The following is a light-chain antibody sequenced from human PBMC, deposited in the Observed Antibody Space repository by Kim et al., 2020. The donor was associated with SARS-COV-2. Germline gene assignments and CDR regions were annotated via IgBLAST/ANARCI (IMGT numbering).Light chain of an antibody. CDR1: QSVGRN. CDR2: RAS. Sequence: EIVMTQSPATLSVSPGERATLSCTASQSVGRNLAWYQHKPGQAPGLLIYRASTRATGLPARFSGSGSETEFTLTISSLQSEDFAVYYCQQYTNWPPLTFGGGTKVDIK. CDR3: QQYTNWPPLT. J-gene: IGKJ4*01. V-gene: IGKV3-15*01.